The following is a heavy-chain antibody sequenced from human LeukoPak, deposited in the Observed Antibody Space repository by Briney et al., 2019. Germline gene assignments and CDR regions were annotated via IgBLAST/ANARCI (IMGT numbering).Heavy chain of an antibody. CDR2: IYTGGKT. D-gene: IGHD2-2*01. CDR3: ARDLCTSTNCYGAFDY. J-gene: IGHJ4*02. Sequence: GGSLRLSCAASGFTVSSNDMSWVRRAPGKGLEWVSIIYTGGKTYYADSVKGRFTISRDNSKNTVYLQMNSLRAEDTAVYYCARDLCTSTNCYGAFDYWGQGTLVTVSS. CDR1: GFTVSSND. V-gene: IGHV3-53*01.